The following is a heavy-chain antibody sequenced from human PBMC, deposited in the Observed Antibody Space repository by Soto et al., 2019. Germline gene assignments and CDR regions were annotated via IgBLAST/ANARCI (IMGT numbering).Heavy chain of an antibody. Sequence: WMGWINAGNGNTKYSQKFQGRVTITRDTSASTAYMELSSLSSEDTAVYYCARGHGVVTAMNLFDYWGQ. V-gene: IGHV1-3*01. CDR3: ARGHGVVTAMNLFDY. CDR2: INAGNGNT. J-gene: IGHJ4*02. D-gene: IGHD2-21*02.